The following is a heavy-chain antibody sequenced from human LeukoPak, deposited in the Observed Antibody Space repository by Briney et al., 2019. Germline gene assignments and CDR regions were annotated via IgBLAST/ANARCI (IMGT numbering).Heavy chain of an antibody. V-gene: IGHV1-69*13. CDR3: ARDLYYYDSSGYSVFDY. CDR2: IIPIFGTA. CDR1: GRTLSSYA. D-gene: IGHD3-22*01. J-gene: IGHJ4*02. Sequence: SVRVSCKASGRTLSSYAISRVRQAPGQWLEWMGGIIPIFGTANYAQKFQGRVTITADESTSTAYMELSSLRSEDTAVYYCARDLYYYDSSGYSVFDYWGQGTLVTVSS.